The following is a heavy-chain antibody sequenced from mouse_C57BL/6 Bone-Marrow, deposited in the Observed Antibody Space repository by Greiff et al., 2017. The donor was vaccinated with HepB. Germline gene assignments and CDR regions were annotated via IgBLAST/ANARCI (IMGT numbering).Heavy chain of an antibody. CDR3: ARRMLSIYYGNYVNYFDY. D-gene: IGHD2-1*01. V-gene: IGHV14-3*01. CDR1: GFNIKNTY. J-gene: IGHJ2*01. Sequence: EVQLQESVAELVRPGASVKLSCTASGFNIKNTYMHWVKQRPEQGLEWIGRIDPENGNTKYAPKFQGKATITADTSSNTAYLQLSSLTSEDTAIYYCARRMLSIYYGNYVNYFDYWGQGTTLTVSS. CDR2: IDPENGNT.